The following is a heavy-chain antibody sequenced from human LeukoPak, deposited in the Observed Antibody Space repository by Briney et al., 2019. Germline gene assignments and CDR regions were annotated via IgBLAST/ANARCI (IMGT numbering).Heavy chain of an antibody. CDR1: GFIFSSYW. J-gene: IGHJ6*03. CDR2: IKQDGSEK. Sequence: GGSLRLSCAASGFIFSSYWMSWVRQAPGKGLEWVANIKQDGSEKYYVDSVKGRFTISRDNAKNSLYLQMNSLRAEDTAVYYCARVTNVWGSYRSYYYYYYMDVWGKGTTVTVSS. D-gene: IGHD3-16*02. CDR3: ARVTNVWGSYRSYYYYYYMDV. V-gene: IGHV3-7*01.